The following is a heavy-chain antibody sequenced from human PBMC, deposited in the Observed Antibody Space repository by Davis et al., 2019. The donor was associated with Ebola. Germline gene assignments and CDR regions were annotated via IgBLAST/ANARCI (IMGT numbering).Heavy chain of an antibody. D-gene: IGHD6-13*01. CDR3: TIAAADIDY. Sequence: GESLKISCAPSGFTFSGSAMNWVRRASGKGLEWVGRIRSKANSYATAYAASVKGRFTISRDDSKNTAYLQMNSLKTEDTAVYYCTIAAADIDYWGQGTLVTVSS. CDR1: GFTFSGSA. V-gene: IGHV3-73*01. CDR2: IRSKANSYAT. J-gene: IGHJ4*02.